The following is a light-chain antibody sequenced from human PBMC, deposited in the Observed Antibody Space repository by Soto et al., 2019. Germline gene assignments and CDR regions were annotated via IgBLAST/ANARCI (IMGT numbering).Light chain of an antibody. CDR3: VLYMGSGIWV. CDR2: RTN. J-gene: IGLJ3*02. CDR1: SGSVSTSYY. Sequence: QTVVTQEPSFSVSPGGTVTLTCGLSSGSVSTSYYPSWYQQTPGQSPRTLIYRTNTRSSGVPDRFSGSILGNKAALTITGAEADDESDYYWVLYMGSGIWVFGGGTKLTVL. V-gene: IGLV8-61*01.